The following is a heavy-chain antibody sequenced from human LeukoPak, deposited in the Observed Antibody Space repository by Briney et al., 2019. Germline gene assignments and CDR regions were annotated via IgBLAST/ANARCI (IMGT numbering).Heavy chain of an antibody. CDR1: GFTFSRHW. V-gene: IGHV3-7*05. Sequence: GGSLRLSCAPSGFTFSRHWMNWVRQAPGKGLEWVANIKADGSEKSYVNSVKGRFTISRDNAKNSLCLQMNCLRAEDTAIYYCVRSVGYWGQGTLVTVSS. J-gene: IGHJ4*02. CDR2: IKADGSEK. CDR3: VRSVGY.